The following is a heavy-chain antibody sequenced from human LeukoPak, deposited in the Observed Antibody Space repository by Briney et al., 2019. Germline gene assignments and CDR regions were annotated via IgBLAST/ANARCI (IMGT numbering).Heavy chain of an antibody. Sequence: PGGSLRLSCAASGFTVSSNYMSWVRQAPGKGLEWVSVIYSGGSTYYADSVKGRFTISRDNSKNTLYLQMNSLRAEDTAVYYCARVAIPLVDTAMVDAFDIWGQGTMVTVSS. CDR3: ARVAIPLVDTAMVDAFDI. CDR1: GFTVSSNY. J-gene: IGHJ3*02. V-gene: IGHV3-53*01. D-gene: IGHD5-18*01. CDR2: IYSGGST.